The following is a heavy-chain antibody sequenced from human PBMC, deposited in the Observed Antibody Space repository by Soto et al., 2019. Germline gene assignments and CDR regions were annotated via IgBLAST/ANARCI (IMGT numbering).Heavy chain of an antibody. J-gene: IGHJ6*02. CDR3: ARDLVDTAPLAAPGYYYGMDV. Sequence: SVKVSCKASGGTFSSYAISWVRQAPGQGLEWMGGIIPIFGTANYAQKFQGRVTITADESTSTAYMELSSLRSEDTAVYYCARDLVDTAPLAAPGYYYGMDVWGQGTTVTVS. V-gene: IGHV1-69*13. CDR1: GGTFSSYA. D-gene: IGHD5-18*01. CDR2: IIPIFGTA.